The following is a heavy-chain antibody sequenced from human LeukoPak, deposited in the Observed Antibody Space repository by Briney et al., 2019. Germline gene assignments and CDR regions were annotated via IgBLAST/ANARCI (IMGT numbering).Heavy chain of an antibody. CDR3: ARGSGYLETFDY. D-gene: IGHD3-22*01. CDR1: GFTVVTNY. CDR2: IYSGGSK. V-gene: IGHV3-66*02. J-gene: IGHJ4*02. Sequence: GGSLRLSCAASGFTVVTNYINWVRQPPGKGLEWVSVIYSGGSKYYADSVKGRFTISRDNSRNTLYLQMNSLRAEDTAVYYCARGSGYLETFDYWGQGTLVTVSS.